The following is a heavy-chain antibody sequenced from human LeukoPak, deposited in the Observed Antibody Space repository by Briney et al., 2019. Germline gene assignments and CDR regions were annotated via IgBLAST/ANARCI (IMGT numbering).Heavy chain of an antibody. CDR3: ARDRAYYYYYGMDV. CDR2: ISSSGSTI. V-gene: IGHV3-48*03. J-gene: IGHJ6*02. CDR1: GFTFSSYE. Sequence: GESLRLSCSASGFTFSSYEMNWVRQAPGKGLEWVSYISSSGSTIYYADSVKGRFTISRDNAKNSLYLQMNSLRAEDTAVYYCARDRAYYYYYGMDVWGQGTTVTVSS. D-gene: IGHD3-10*01.